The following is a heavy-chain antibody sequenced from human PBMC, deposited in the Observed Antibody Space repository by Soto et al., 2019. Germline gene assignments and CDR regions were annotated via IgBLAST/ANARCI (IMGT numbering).Heavy chain of an antibody. CDR1: GYTFTSYD. CDR3: ARVGHSITIFGVVPTYGMDV. V-gene: IGHV1-8*01. CDR2: MNPNSGNT. J-gene: IGHJ6*02. D-gene: IGHD3-3*01. Sequence: EASVKVSCKASGYTFTSYDINWVRQATGLGLEWMGWMNPNSGNTGYAQKFQGRVTMTRNTSISTAYMELSSLRSEDTAVYYCARVGHSITIFGVVPTYGMDVWGHGTTVTV.